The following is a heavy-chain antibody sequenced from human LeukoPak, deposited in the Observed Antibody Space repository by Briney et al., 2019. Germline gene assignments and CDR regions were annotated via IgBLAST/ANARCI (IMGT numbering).Heavy chain of an antibody. CDR1: GFTFSSYR. J-gene: IGHJ3*02. V-gene: IGHV3-21*01. CDR2: ISSSSSYI. D-gene: IGHD1-26*01. Sequence: GGSLRLSCAASGFTFSSYRMNWVRQAPGKGLEWVSSISSSSSYIYSADSMKGRFTISRDNAKNSLYLQMNSLRAEDTAVYYWARGLGVPDAFDIWGQGTMVTVSS. CDR3: ARGLGVPDAFDI.